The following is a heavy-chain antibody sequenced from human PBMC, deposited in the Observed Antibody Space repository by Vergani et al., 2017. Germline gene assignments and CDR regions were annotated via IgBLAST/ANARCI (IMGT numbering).Heavy chain of an antibody. CDR3: ARGDYGILTGYRY. CDR1: GYTFSNYY. Sequence: QVLVVQSGAEVKKSGASVKVSCKTSGYTFSNYYMYCVRQAPGQGLEWMGIINPSGGHTNYAQKFQGRVTMTRDTSTSTVYMELSSLRSEDTAIYYCARGDYGILTGYRYWGQGTLVTVSA. D-gene: IGHD3-9*01. V-gene: IGHV1-46*03. J-gene: IGHJ4*02. CDR2: INPSGGHT.